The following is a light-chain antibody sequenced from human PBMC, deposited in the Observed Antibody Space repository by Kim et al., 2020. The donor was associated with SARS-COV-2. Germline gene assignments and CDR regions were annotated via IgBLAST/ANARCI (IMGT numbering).Light chain of an antibody. Sequence: ERATLSCRASASVGGTFLAWYQQKPGQAPRLLIYGASNRATGIPDRFSGSGSGTDFTLTISRLEPEDFAVYYCHQYGRSPITFGPGTKVDI. CDR3: HQYGRSPIT. J-gene: IGKJ3*01. CDR2: GAS. V-gene: IGKV3-20*01. CDR1: ASVGGTF.